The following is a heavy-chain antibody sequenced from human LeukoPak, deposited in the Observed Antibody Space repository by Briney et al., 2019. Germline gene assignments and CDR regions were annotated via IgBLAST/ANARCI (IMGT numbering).Heavy chain of an antibody. D-gene: IGHD1-26*01. CDR2: ISYDGSNK. V-gene: IGHV3-30-3*01. CDR3: ARDSGYSGSRLDY. Sequence: PGGSLRLSCAASGFTFSSYAMHWVRQAPGKGLEWVAVISYDGSNKYYADSVKGRFTISRDNSKNTLYLQMNSLRAEDTAVYYCARDSGYSGSRLDYWGQGTLVTVSS. CDR1: GFTFSSYA. J-gene: IGHJ4*02.